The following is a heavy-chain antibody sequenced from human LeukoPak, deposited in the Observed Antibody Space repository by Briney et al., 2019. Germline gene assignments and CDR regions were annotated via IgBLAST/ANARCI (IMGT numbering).Heavy chain of an antibody. Sequence: ASVKVSCKASGYTFTSYYVHWVRQAPGQGLEWMGIINPSGGYTGYAQKFQGRVTMTRDTSTSTVYMELSSLRSEDTAVYYCARDLGSDILTGYKKYYSDYWGQGTLVTVSS. V-gene: IGHV1-46*01. CDR2: INPSGGYT. D-gene: IGHD3-9*01. CDR1: GYTFTSYY. CDR3: ARDLGSDILTGYKKYYSDY. J-gene: IGHJ4*02.